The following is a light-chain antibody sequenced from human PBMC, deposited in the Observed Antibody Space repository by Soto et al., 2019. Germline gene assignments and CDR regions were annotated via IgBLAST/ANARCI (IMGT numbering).Light chain of an antibody. CDR1: SSNIGAGYD. CDR2: GNS. J-gene: IGLJ2*01. Sequence: QSVLTQPPSVSGAPGQRVTISCTGSSSNIGAGYDVHWYQQLPGTAPKLLIYGNSNRPSGVPDRLSGSKSGTSASLAITGVRAEDEADYYCQSYDSSLSGLVFGGGTKVTVL. V-gene: IGLV1-40*01. CDR3: QSYDSSLSGLV.